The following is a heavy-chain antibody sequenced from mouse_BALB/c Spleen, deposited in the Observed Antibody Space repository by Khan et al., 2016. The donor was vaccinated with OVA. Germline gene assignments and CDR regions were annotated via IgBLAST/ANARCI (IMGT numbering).Heavy chain of an antibody. Sequence: AELVESGGGIVQPGWSLKRSCAASRFTISSYGMSSVCPTPDKRLALVATIDSNGGSTDYPDSVKRRITISGDNAKNAQYMHMHSLKSAVTAMYYCARRPIWGQGTPLTVS. CDR3: ARRPI. CDR2: IDSNGGST. V-gene: IGHV5-6-3*01. J-gene: IGHJ2*01. CDR1: RFTISSYG.